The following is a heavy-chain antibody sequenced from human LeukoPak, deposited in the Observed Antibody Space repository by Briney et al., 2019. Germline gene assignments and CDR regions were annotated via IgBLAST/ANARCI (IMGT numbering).Heavy chain of an antibody. J-gene: IGHJ4*02. V-gene: IGHV4-39*07. D-gene: IGHD3-22*01. CDR3: ARGPYYYDSSGNFDY. CDR1: GDSISSSSYY. Sequence: SETLSLTCTVSGDSISSSSYYWGWIRQPPGKGLEWIGSIYYSGSPYYNPSLKSRVTISVDTSKNQFSPKLSSVTAADTAVYYCARGPYYYDSSGNFDYWGQGTLVTVSS. CDR2: IYYSGSP.